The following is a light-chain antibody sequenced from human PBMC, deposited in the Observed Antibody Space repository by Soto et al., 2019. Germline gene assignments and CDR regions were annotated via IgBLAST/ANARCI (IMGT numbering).Light chain of an antibody. CDR2: GAT. CDR1: QSVSAN. V-gene: IGKV3-15*01. J-gene: IGKJ2*02. CDR3: QHYNHWPPGT. Sequence: IFVTQSPATLSVSPGERATLSCRASQSVSANVAWYQHKPGQAPRLLVYGATTRAPGIPARFSGSASETEFTLTISSLQSEDFAVYYCQHYNHWPPGTFDQGTKLEIK.